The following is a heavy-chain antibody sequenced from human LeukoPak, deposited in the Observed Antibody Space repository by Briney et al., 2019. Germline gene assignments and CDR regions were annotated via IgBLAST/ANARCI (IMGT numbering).Heavy chain of an antibody. CDR2: INPNSGGT. D-gene: IGHD2-21*02. Sequence: GASVKVSCKASGYTFTGYYLHWVRQAPGQGPEWMGWINPNSGGTNYAQKFQGRVTMTRDTSSSTAYMELSRLRSDDTAVYYCAGGFDEYCGGDCYLWYFDYRGQGTLVTVSS. CDR1: GYTFTGYY. J-gene: IGHJ4*02. V-gene: IGHV1-2*02. CDR3: AGGFDEYCGGDCYLWYFDY.